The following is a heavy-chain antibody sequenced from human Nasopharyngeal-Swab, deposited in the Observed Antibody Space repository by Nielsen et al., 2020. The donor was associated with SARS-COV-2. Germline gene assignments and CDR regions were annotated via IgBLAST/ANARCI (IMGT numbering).Heavy chain of an antibody. J-gene: IGHJ6*02. Sequence: GESLKISCKGSGYSFTSYWSGWVRQMPGKGLEWMGIIYPGDSDTRYSPSFQGQVTISADKSISTAYLQWSSLKASDTAMYYCARQGRRYYYYYGMDVWGQGTTVTVSS. CDR1: GYSFTSYW. V-gene: IGHV5-51*01. CDR3: ARQGRRYYYYYGMDV. CDR2: IYPGDSDT.